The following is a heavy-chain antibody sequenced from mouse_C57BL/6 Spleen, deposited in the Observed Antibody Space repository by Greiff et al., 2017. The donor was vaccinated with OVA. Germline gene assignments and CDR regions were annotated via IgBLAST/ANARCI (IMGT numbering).Heavy chain of an antibody. V-gene: IGHV6-6*01. CDR3: TRGGTDY. J-gene: IGHJ2*01. Sequence: EVKLVESGGGLVQPGGSMKLSCAASGFTFSDAWMDWVRQSPEKGLEWVAEIRNKANNYATYYAESVKGRFTISRDDSKSSVYLQMNSLRAEDTGIYYCTRGGTDYWGQGTTLTVSS. CDR2: IRNKANNYAT. D-gene: IGHD3-3*01. CDR1: GFTFSDAW.